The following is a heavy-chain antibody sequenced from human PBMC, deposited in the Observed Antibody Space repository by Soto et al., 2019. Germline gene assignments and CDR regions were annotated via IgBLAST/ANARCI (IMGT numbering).Heavy chain of an antibody. J-gene: IGHJ4*02. V-gene: IGHV1-2*02. CDR2: LNPKSGGT. CDR3: ARRDSSGSFDY. CDR1: GYAFSYFY. Sequence: GASVKVSCKASGYAFSYFYIHWVRLAPGQGLEWMGWLNPKSGGTSHAPKFQGRVTMTRDTSTSTVYMELRSLTSDDRAIYFCARRDSSGSFDYWGQGTPVTV. D-gene: IGHD5-18*01.